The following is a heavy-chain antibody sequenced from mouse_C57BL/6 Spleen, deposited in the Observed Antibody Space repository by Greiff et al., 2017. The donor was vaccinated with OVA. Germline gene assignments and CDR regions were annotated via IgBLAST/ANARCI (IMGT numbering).Heavy chain of an antibody. V-gene: IGHV5-4*03. CDR2: ISDGGSYT. CDR1: GFTFSSYA. CDR3: ARAAYYSTYFDY. J-gene: IGHJ2*01. D-gene: IGHD2-5*01. Sequence: EVKLVESGGGLVKPGGSLKLSCAASGFTFSSYAMSWVRQTPEKRLEWVATISDGGSYTYYPDNVKGRFTISRDNAKNNLYLQMSHLKSEDTAMYYCARAAYYSTYFDYWGQGTTLTVSS.